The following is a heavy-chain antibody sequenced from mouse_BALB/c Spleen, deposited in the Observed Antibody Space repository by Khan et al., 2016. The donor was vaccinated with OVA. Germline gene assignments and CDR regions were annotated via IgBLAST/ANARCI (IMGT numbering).Heavy chain of an antibody. V-gene: IGHV5-6*01. D-gene: IGHD4-1*01. CDR2: ISSDGDYT. CDR3: ASHLTGSFAY. Sequence: EVLVESGGDLVKPGRSLKLSCAASGFTFSSYSMSWFRQTPDKRLEWVATISSDGDYTYYPDSVKGRFTISRDNAKNTLYLQMSSLKSEDTAMYYCASHLTGSFAYWGQGTLVTVSA. J-gene: IGHJ3*01. CDR1: GFTFSSYS.